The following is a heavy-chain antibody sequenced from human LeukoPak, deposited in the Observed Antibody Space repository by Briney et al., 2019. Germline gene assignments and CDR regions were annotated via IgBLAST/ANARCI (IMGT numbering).Heavy chain of an antibody. CDR2: VSGSAGRT. D-gene: IGHD2-8*02. Sequence: GGSLRLSCAVSGFTVSTKYMSWVRQAPGKGLEWVSTVSGSAGRTDYADSVKGRFTISRDNLKNTLYLQMNGLRAEDTAVYYCAKNRGHCVDGVCHNYYYMDVWGRGTTVTVSS. V-gene: IGHV3-23*01. CDR3: AKNRGHCVDGVCHNYYYMDV. J-gene: IGHJ6*03. CDR1: GFTVSTKY.